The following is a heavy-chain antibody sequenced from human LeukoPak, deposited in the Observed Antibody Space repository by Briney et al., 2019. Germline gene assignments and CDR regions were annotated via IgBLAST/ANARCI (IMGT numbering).Heavy chain of an antibody. J-gene: IGHJ6*03. D-gene: IGHD3-3*01. V-gene: IGHV3-7*01. CDR1: GFTFSSYW. Sequence: GGSLRLSCAASGFTFSSYWMSWVRQAPGKGLEWVANIKQDGSEKYYVDSVKGRFTISRDNAKNSLYLQMNSLRAEDTAVYYCARDIRSPSESYDFWSGPSYYYYYYMDVWGKGTTVTVSS. CDR2: IKQDGSEK. CDR3: ARDIRSPSESYDFWSGPSYYYYYYMDV.